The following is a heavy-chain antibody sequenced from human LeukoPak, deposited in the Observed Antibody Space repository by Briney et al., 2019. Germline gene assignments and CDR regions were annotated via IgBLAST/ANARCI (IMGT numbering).Heavy chain of an antibody. CDR2: IHRGGTT. Sequence: PSGTVSLTCAVSGYSIISGYWWGWVRQPPGKGLEWIGEIHRGGTTNYNPSLKSRVTISVDTSKNQFSLMLTSVTAADTAVYYCARNGHYSADYWGQGTLVTVSS. J-gene: IGHJ4*02. V-gene: IGHV4-4*02. CDR1: GYSIISGYW. CDR3: ARNGHYSADY. D-gene: IGHD4-17*01.